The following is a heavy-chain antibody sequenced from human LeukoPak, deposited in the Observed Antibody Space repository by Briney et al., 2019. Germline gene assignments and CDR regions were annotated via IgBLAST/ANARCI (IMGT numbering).Heavy chain of an antibody. V-gene: IGHV3-53*01. D-gene: IGHD4-23*01. CDR2: IFSGGGT. CDR1: GFTVSSNY. J-gene: IGHJ4*02. Sequence: GGSLRLSCEVSGFTVSSNYMSWVRQAPGKGLEWVSVIFSGGGTYYADSVKGRFTISRDNGKNTLFLQMNSLRAEDAAVYYCVRGNDYGGPHYWGQGTLVTVSS. CDR3: VRGNDYGGPHY.